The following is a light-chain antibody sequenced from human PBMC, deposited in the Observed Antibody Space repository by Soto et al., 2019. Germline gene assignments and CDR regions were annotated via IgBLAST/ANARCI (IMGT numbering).Light chain of an antibody. Sequence: QSALTQPRSVSGSPGQSVTISCTGTSSDVGGYNYVSWYQQHPGKAPKLMIYDVIKRPSGVPDRFSGSKSGNTASLTISGLQAEDEADYFCCSYTGSDTYVFGSGTKLTVL. CDR1: SSDVGGYNY. CDR3: CSYTGSDTYV. CDR2: DVI. J-gene: IGLJ1*01. V-gene: IGLV2-11*01.